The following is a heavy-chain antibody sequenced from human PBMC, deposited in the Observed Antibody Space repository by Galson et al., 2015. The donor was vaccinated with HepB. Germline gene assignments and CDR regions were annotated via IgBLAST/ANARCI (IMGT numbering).Heavy chain of an antibody. J-gene: IGHJ5*02. Sequence: SVKVSCKASGGTFSSYAISWVRQAPGQGLEWMGGIIPIFGTANYAQKFQGRVTITADKSTSTAYMELSSLRSEDTAVYYCARGTDYDFWSGYTYGQGGFDPWGQGTLVTVSS. CDR2: IIPIFGTA. CDR1: GGTFSSYA. V-gene: IGHV1-69*06. CDR3: ARGTDYDFWSGYTYGQGGFDP. D-gene: IGHD3-3*01.